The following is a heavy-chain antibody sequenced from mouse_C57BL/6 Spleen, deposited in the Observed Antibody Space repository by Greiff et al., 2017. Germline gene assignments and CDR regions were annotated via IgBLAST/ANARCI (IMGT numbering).Heavy chain of an antibody. V-gene: IGHV1-52*01. CDR1: GYTFTSYW. Sequence: VQLQQPGAELVRPGSSVKLSCKASGYTFTSYWMHWVKQRPIQGLEWIGNIDPSDSETHYNQKFKDKATLTVDKSSSTAYMQRSSLTAEDSAVYYCAREGGGYFDVWGTGTTVTVSS. CDR3: AREGGGYFDV. CDR2: IDPSDSET. J-gene: IGHJ1*03.